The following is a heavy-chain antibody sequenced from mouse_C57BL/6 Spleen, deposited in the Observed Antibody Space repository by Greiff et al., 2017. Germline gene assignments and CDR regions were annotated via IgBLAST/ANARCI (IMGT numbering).Heavy chain of an antibody. CDR3: ARRGDYDYPYARDY. Sequence: EVKLVESGGDLVKPGGSLKLSCAASGFTFSSYGMSWVRQTPDKRLEWVATISSGGSYTYYPDSVKGRFTISRDNAKNTLYLQMSSLKSEDTAMYYCARRGDYDYPYARDYWGQGTSVTVSS. CDR2: ISSGGSYT. D-gene: IGHD2-4*01. J-gene: IGHJ4*01. CDR1: GFTFSSYG. V-gene: IGHV5-6*02.